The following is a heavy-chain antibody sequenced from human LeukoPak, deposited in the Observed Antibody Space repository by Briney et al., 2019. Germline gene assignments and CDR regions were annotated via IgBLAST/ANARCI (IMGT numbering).Heavy chain of an antibody. CDR1: GGSISSYY. Sequence: SETLSLTCTVSGGSISSYYWSWIRQPPGKGLEWIGYIYYSGSTNYNPTLKSRVTISVDTSKNQFSLKLSSVTAADTAVYYCARGGRNYVYYWGQGTLVTVSS. CDR3: ARGGRNYVYY. V-gene: IGHV4-59*01. CDR2: IYYSGST. D-gene: IGHD1-7*01. J-gene: IGHJ4*02.